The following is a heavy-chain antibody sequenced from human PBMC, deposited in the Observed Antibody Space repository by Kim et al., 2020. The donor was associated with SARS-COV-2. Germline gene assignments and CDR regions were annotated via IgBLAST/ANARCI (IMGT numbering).Heavy chain of an antibody. CDR1: GFTFSNAW. V-gene: IGHV3-15*01. D-gene: IGHD6-13*01. J-gene: IGHJ1*01. CDR3: TTSLGGSSWYLIDGYFQH. Sequence: GGSLRLSCAASGFTFSNAWMSWVRQAPGKGLEWVGRIKSKTDGGTTDYAAPVKGRFTISRDDSKNTLYLQMNSLKTEDTAVYYCTTSLGGSSWYLIDGYFQHWGQGTLVTVSS. CDR2: IKSKTDGGTT.